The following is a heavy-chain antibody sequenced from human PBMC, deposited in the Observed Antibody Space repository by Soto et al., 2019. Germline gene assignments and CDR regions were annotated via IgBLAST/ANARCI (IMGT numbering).Heavy chain of an antibody. CDR3: TREAIVVIPAAQPSHFDS. CDR2: SSPYSGYT. Sequence: QVQLVQSGAEVKKPGASVKVSCKGLGYNFIKYGITWVRQAPGQGLEWMGWSSPYSGYTHSAQKFQGRLTLTTDTAATTAYMELRSLRSADTALYYCTREAIVVIPAAQPSHFDSWGQGTLVTVSS. CDR1: GYNFIKYG. J-gene: IGHJ4*02. D-gene: IGHD2-2*01. V-gene: IGHV1-18*01.